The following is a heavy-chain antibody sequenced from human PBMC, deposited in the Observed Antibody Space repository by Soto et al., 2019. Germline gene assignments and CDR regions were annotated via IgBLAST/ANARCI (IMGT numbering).Heavy chain of an antibody. D-gene: IGHD3-3*01. Sequence: GGSLRLSCAASGFTFSSYEMNWVRQAPGKGLEWVSYISSSGSTIYYADSVKGRFTISRDNAKNSLYLQMNSLRAEDTAVYYCARGELGTVWVTIVGVAHAYYYGMDVWGQGTTVTVSS. J-gene: IGHJ6*02. CDR2: ISSSGSTI. CDR3: ARGELGTVWVTIVGVAHAYYYGMDV. V-gene: IGHV3-48*03. CDR1: GFTFSSYE.